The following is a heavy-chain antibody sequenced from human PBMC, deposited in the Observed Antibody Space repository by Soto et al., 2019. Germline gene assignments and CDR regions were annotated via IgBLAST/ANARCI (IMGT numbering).Heavy chain of an antibody. CDR3: ARVVVTRNYYDSSGYSIVAFDI. J-gene: IGHJ3*02. CDR1: GGSISSGDYY. V-gene: IGHV4-30-4*01. D-gene: IGHD3-22*01. Sequence: SETLSLTCTVSGGSISSGDYYWIWIRQPPGKGLEWIGYIYYSGSTYYNPSLKSRVTISVDTSKNQFSLKLSSVTAADTAVYYCARVVVTRNYYDSSGYSIVAFDIWGQGTMVTVSS. CDR2: IYYSGST.